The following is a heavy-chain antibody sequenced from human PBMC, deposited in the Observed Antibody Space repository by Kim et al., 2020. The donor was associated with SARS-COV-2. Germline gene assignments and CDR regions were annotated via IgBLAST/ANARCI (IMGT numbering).Heavy chain of an antibody. CDR1: GGSLSSENYY. J-gene: IGHJ3*01. V-gene: IGHV4-39*01. Sequence: SETLSLTCIVSGGSLSSENYYWGWIRQPPGKGLEWIGSILYTGRTYSNPSLMSRVTLSVDASKTQFSLKVNSVTAADTAVYYCARQTMTMIVIDMWGQGTLVTVSS. CDR2: ILYTGRT. D-gene: IGHD3-22*01. CDR3: ARQTMTMIVIDM.